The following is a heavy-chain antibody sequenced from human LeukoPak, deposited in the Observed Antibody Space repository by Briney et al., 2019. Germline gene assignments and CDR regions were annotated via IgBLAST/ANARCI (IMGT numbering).Heavy chain of an antibody. Sequence: GGSLRLSCAASGFTVSSNYMSWVRQAPGKGLEWVSVIYRDGSTFYADSVKGRFTISRDNFKNTLHLQMNSLRAEDTAVYYCARDPRSGSVNFDYWGQGTLVTVSS. CDR3: ARDPRSGSVNFDY. V-gene: IGHV3-53*01. CDR1: GFTVSSNY. J-gene: IGHJ4*02. CDR2: IYRDGST. D-gene: IGHD6-19*01.